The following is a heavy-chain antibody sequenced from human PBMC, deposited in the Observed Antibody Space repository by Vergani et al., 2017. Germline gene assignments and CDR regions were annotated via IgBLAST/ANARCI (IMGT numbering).Heavy chain of an antibody. CDR2: IKSDGSIT. D-gene: IGHD2-2*01. V-gene: IGHV3-74*01. CDR1: GFSFSGYW. Sequence: EVQLVESGGGLIHPGGSLRLSCEGSGFSFSGYWMNWVRQSPEKGLVWVSRIKSDGSITNYADSVKGRFTISRDNAKNTLILQMNGLRAEDTAVYYCARDRGCATISCYFSGAFDYWGLGTLVSVSS. CDR3: ARDRGCATISCYFSGAFDY. J-gene: IGHJ4*02.